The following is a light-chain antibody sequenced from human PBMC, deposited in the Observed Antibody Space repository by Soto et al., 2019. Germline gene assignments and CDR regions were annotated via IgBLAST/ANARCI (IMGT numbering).Light chain of an antibody. CDR3: QQYGSSPLFT. CDR1: QSVSSSY. V-gene: IGKV3-20*01. Sequence: ETVLTQSPGTLSLSPGERATLSCRASQSVSSSYLAWYQQKPGQAPRLLIYGASSRATRIPDRFSGSGSGTDFTLTISRLEPEDFAVYYCQQYGSSPLFTFGPGTKVDIK. J-gene: IGKJ3*01. CDR2: GAS.